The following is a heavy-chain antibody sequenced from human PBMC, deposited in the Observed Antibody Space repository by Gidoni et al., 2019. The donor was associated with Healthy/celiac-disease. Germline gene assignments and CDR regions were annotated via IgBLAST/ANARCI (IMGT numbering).Heavy chain of an antibody. J-gene: IGHJ6*02. D-gene: IGHD3-10*01. CDR1: GFTFSSYD. CDR2: IGTAGDT. Sequence: EVQLVESGGGLVQPGGSLRLSCAASGFTFSSYDMHWVRQATGKGLEWVSAIGTAGDTYYPGSVKGRFTISRENAKNSLYLQMNSLRAGDTAVYYCARDYYGSGSYGHYYYYYGMDVWGQGTTVTVSS. V-gene: IGHV3-13*01. CDR3: ARDYYGSGSYGHYYYYYGMDV.